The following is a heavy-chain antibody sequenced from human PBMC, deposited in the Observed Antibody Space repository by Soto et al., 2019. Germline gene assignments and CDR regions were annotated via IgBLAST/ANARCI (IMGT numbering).Heavy chain of an antibody. J-gene: IGHJ4*02. CDR3: ARGVGYFDY. V-gene: IGHV3-21*01. Sequence: EVQLVESGGGLVKPGGSLRLSCAASGFTFSSYSINWVRQAPGKGLEWVSSISGTSSYIYYADSVEGRFTISRDNAKNSLYLQMNSLGAEDTAVYYCARGVGYFDYWGQGTLVTVSS. CDR2: ISGTSSYI. D-gene: IGHD1-26*01. CDR1: GFTFSSYS.